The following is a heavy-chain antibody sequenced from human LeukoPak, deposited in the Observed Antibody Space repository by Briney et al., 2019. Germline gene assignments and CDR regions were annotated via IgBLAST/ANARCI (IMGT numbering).Heavy chain of an antibody. CDR1: GGSISSYY. CDR2: IYYSGST. V-gene: IGHV4-59*01. J-gene: IGHJ4*02. Sequence: SETLSLTCTVSGGSISSYYWSWIRQPPGKGLEWIGYIYYSGSTNYNPSLKSRVTISVDTSKNQFSLKLSSVTAADTAVYYCARGMIRTYYYDSSVSGEIDYWGQGTLVTVSS. D-gene: IGHD3-22*01. CDR3: ARGMIRTYYYDSSVSGEIDY.